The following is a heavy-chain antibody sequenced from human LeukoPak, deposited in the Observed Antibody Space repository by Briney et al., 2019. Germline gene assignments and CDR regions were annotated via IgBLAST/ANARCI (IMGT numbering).Heavy chain of an antibody. CDR2: IYTSGST. D-gene: IGHD1-26*01. Sequence: PSETLSLTCSVSGDSISSYYWTWIRQSAGKGLEWIGRIYTSGSTNYNPSLESRVTMSVDTSRNQFSLKLSSVTAADTAVYYCARESGIYSRYYYYMDVWGKGTTVTISS. V-gene: IGHV4-4*07. CDR3: ARESGIYSRYYYYMDV. J-gene: IGHJ6*03. CDR1: GDSISSYY.